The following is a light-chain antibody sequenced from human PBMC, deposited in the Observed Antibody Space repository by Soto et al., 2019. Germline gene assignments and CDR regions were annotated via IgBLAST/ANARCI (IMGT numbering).Light chain of an antibody. CDR2: GTS. Sequence: EIVMMQAPSTLSLSPGERVTLSCRASQSVSSNLAWYQQKPGQAPRLLIYGTSTRATGIPGRFSGSGSGTDFTLTISSLQSEDFAVYYCQQYNNWPPNTFGQGTKVDNK. CDR3: QQYNNWPPNT. J-gene: IGKJ2*01. V-gene: IGKV3-15*01. CDR1: QSVSSN.